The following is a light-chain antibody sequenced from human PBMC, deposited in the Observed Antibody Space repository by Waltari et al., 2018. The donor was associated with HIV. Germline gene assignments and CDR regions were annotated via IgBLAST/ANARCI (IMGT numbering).Light chain of an antibody. J-gene: IGKJ2*01. CDR3: QQYNNWPPGYT. V-gene: IGKV3-15*01. Sequence: ETGMPHTPPTLFVSPGQRAHVRCRASQSISSDLAWYQQKPGQAPRLLMYDASTRATGIPARFSGSGSGTEFTLTISSLQSEDFAVYYCQQYNNWPPGYTFGQGTKLQIK. CDR1: QSISSD. CDR2: DAS.